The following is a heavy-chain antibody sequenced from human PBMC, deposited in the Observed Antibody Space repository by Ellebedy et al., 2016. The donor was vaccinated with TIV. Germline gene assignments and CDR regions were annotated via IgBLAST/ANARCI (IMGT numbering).Heavy chain of an antibody. CDR1: GGTFSSYA. J-gene: IGHJ6*02. Sequence: AASVKVSCKASGGTFSSYAISWVRQAPGQGLEWMGRIIPILGIANYAQKFQGRVTITAEKSTSTAYMELSSLRSEDTAVYYWARCGYVYYGMDVWGQGTTVTVSS. CDR2: IIPILGIA. CDR3: ARCGYVYYGMDV. D-gene: IGHD6-25*01. V-gene: IGHV1-69*04.